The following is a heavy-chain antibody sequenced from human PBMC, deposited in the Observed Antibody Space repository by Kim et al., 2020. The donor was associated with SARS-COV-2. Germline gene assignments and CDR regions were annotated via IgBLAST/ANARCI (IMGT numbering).Heavy chain of an antibody. Sequence: GGSLRLSCAASGFAIGGYWMAWLRQFPGKGLEWVANIKPDGSLTFYVNSVEGRFTVSRDNVTNSVYLQMDGLRPEDTAVYYCARDDGFRSIDHWGQGILVTVSS. V-gene: IGHV3-7*01. J-gene: IGHJ4*02. CDR1: GFAIGGYW. CDR2: IKPDGSLT. D-gene: IGHD6-25*01. CDR3: ARDDGFRSIDH.